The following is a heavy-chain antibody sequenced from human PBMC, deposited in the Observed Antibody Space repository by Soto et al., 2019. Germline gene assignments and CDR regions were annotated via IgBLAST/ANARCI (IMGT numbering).Heavy chain of an antibody. CDR3: AKHYREYFDY. D-gene: IGHD4-4*01. J-gene: IGHJ4*02. Sequence: NSSETLSLTCAVSGGCISSGGYSWSWFRQPPGKGLEWIGYIYHSGSTYYNPSLKSRVTISVDRSKNQFSLKLSSVTAADTAVYFWAKHYREYFDYWGQGTLVTVSS. CDR2: IYHSGST. V-gene: IGHV4-30-2*01. CDR1: GGCISSGGYS.